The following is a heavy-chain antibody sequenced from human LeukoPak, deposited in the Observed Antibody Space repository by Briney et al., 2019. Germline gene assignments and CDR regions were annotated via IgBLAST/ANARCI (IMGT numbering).Heavy chain of an antibody. CDR2: INPNSGGT. J-gene: IGHJ4*02. CDR1: GYTFTGYY. D-gene: IGHD6-13*01. CDR3: ARDLEAAAGARLFDY. V-gene: IGHV1-2*02. Sequence: ASVKVSCKASGYTFTGYYMHWVRQAPGQGLEWMGWINPNSGGTNYAQKLQGRVTMTTDTSTSTAYMELRSLRSDDTAVYYCARDLEAAAGARLFDYWGQGTLVTVSS.